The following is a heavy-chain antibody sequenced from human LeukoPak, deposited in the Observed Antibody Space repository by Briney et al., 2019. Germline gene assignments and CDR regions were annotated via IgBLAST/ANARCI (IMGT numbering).Heavy chain of an antibody. Sequence: QPGGSLRLSCAASGLTFSTYAMSWVRQAPGKGLEWVSAISGSGSATYYADSVKGRFTISRDNSKNTLHLQMNSLRAEDTATYYCFISAAGGYWGQGTLVTVSS. CDR3: FISAAGGY. CDR2: ISGSGSAT. J-gene: IGHJ4*02. D-gene: IGHD6-13*01. CDR1: GLTFSTYA. V-gene: IGHV3-23*01.